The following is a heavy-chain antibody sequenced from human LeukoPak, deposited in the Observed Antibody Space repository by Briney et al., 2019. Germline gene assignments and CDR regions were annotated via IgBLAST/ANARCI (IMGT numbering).Heavy chain of an antibody. D-gene: IGHD1-1*01. V-gene: IGHV4-39*01. CDR1: GGSISSSDYY. CDR3: ARPVPSRLGWFDP. CDR2: IYYSGST. Sequence: NSSETLSLTCTVSGGSISSSDYYWGWIRQPPGKGLEWIGSIYYSGSTYYNPSLKSRVSISVHTSKNQFSLKLRSVTAADTAVYYCARPVPSRLGWFDPWGQGTLVTVSS. J-gene: IGHJ5*02.